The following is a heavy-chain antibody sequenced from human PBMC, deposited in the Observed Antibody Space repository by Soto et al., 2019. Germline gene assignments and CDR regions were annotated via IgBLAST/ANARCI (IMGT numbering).Heavy chain of an antibody. J-gene: IGHJ4*02. D-gene: IGHD6-19*01. CDR2: ISYDGSNK. V-gene: IGHV3-30-3*01. CDR3: ARTTTVAGTPEFDY. Sequence: GGVLRLSCAASGFTFSSFSLHWVRRAPGKGLEWLALISYDGSNKYNADSVKGRFTISRDNSNNTLYLQLSSLRPEDTAVYYCARTTTVAGTPEFDYWGQGTLVTVSS. CDR1: GFTFSSFS.